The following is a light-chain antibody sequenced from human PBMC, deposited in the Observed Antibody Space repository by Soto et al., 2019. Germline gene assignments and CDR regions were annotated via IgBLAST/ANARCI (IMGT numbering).Light chain of an antibody. V-gene: IGKV3-15*01. Sequence: EIVMTQSPATLSVSPGERATLSCRASQSVSRNVAWYQQKPGQTPRLLIHDASTRATGISVRFSGSGSGTEFTLTSSSLQSENFAVYYCQQYNNWLWTFGQGTKVEIK. CDR1: QSVSRN. CDR2: DAS. CDR3: QQYNNWLWT. J-gene: IGKJ1*01.